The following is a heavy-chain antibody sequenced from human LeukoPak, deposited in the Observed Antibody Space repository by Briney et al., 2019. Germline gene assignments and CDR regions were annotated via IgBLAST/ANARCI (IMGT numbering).Heavy chain of an antibody. CDR1: GYTLTCYD. V-gene: IGHV1-18*01. J-gene: IGHJ4*02. Sequence: ASVKVSCKASGYTLTCYDFNWLRQAPGQGLEWMGWISAYNGNTNYAQKLQGRVTMTTDTSTSTAYMELRSLRSDDTAVYYCARDASGYFDYWGQGTLVTVSS. CDR2: ISAYNGNT. CDR3: ARDASGYFDY. D-gene: IGHD3-10*01.